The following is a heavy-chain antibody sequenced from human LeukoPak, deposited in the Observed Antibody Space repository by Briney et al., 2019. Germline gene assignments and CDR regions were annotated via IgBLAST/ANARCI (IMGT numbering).Heavy chain of an antibody. CDR3: ARRLTQYDCFDP. D-gene: IGHD2-2*01. J-gene: IGHJ5*02. CDR1: GDSVSSNSVT. V-gene: IGHV6-1*01. Sequence: SQTLSLTCAISGDSVSSNSVTWNWIRQSPSRGLEWLGRTYYRSTWYNDYAVSVRGRITVNPDTSKNQFSLHLNPVTPEDTAVYYCARRLTQYDCFDPWGQGILVTVSS. CDR2: TYYRSTWYN.